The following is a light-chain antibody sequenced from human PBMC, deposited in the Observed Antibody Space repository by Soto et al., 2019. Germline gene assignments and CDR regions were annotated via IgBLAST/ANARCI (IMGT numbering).Light chain of an antibody. CDR1: SSDVGGYNY. J-gene: IGLJ2*01. CDR3: SSYAGSTNLF. Sequence: QSALTQPPSASGSPGQSVTISCTGTSSDVGGYNYVSWYQQHPGKAPKLMIYEVTKRPSGVPDRFSGSKSGNTASLTVSGLQAEDEADYYCSSYAGSTNLFFGGGTQLTVL. CDR2: EVT. V-gene: IGLV2-8*01.